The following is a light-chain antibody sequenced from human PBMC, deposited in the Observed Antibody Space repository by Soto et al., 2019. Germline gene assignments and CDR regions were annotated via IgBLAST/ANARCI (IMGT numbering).Light chain of an antibody. V-gene: IGKV3D-20*01. CDR3: QQYGSSST. CDR1: QSVSSSY. Sequence: EIVLTQSPATLSLSPGERATLSCGASQSVSSSYLAWYQQKPGLAPRLLIYDSSSRATGIPDRFSDSGSGTDFTLTISRLEPEDFAVYYCQQYGSSSTFGKGTRLEIK. CDR2: DSS. J-gene: IGKJ5*01.